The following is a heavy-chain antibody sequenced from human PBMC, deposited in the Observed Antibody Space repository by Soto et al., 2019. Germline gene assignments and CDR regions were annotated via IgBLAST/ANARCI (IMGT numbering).Heavy chain of an antibody. CDR3: ARISIFGVVDYYYYYGMDV. D-gene: IGHD3-3*01. Sequence: ASVKVSCKASGGTFSSYAISWVRQAPGQGLEWMGGIIPIFGTANYAQKFQGRVTITADKSTSTAYMELSSLGSEDTAVYYCARISIFGVVDYYYYYGMDVWRQGTTVTVSS. J-gene: IGHJ6*02. CDR1: GGTFSSYA. CDR2: IIPIFGTA. V-gene: IGHV1-69*06.